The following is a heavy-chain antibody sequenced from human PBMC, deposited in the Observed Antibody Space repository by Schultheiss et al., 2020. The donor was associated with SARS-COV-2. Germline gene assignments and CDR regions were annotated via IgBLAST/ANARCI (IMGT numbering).Heavy chain of an antibody. V-gene: IGHV3-23*01. CDR3: VKGDFENVWGSYRHFPN. Sequence: GGSLRLSCTVSGGSISSSNWWSWVRQAPGKGLKWVSGISSSGLNTHYADSVEGRVTISRDNSKNTVYLHMTSLTAEDAATYFCVKGDFENVWGSYRHFPNWGQGALVTVSS. CDR1: GGSISSSN. CDR2: ISSSGLNT. D-gene: IGHD3-16*02. J-gene: IGHJ4*02.